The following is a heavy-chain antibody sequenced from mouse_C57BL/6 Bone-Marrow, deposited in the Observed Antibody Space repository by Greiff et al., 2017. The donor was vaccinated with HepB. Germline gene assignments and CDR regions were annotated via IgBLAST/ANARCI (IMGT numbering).Heavy chain of an antibody. J-gene: IGHJ4*01. CDR2: INPSTGGT. CDR1: GYSFTGYY. CDR3: ERESQLGYYAMDY. Sequence: VQLQQSGPELVKPGASVKISCKASGYSFTGYYMNWVKQSPEKSLEWIGDINPSTGGTTYNQKFKAKATLTVDKSSSTAYMQLKSLTSEDSAVYYCERESQLGYYAMDYWGQGTSVTVSS. V-gene: IGHV1-42*01. D-gene: IGHD3-3*01.